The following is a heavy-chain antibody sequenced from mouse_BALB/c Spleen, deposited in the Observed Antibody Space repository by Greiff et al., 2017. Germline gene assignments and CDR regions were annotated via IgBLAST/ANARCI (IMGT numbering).Heavy chain of an antibody. CDR2: ILPGSGST. Sequence: VQLQQSGAELMKPGASVKISCKATGYTFSSYWIEWVKQRPGHGLEWIGEILPGSGSTNYNEKFKGKATFTADTSSNTAYMQLSSLTSEDSAVYYCARSGKGGDFDYWGQGTTLTVSS. CDR1: GYTFSSYW. J-gene: IGHJ2*01. D-gene: IGHD4-1*01. CDR3: ARSGKGGDFDY. V-gene: IGHV1-9*01.